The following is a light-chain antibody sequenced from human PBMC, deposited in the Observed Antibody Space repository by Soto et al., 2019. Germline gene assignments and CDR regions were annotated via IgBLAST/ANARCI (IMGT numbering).Light chain of an antibody. Sequence: IVLTQSPATLSLSPGERATLSCRASQSVSSYLAWYQQKPGQAPRLLIYDASNRATGIPARFSGSGAGTDFTLTISSREPEDVAVYYCQQRSNWPAITFGQGTKVDIK. V-gene: IGKV3-11*01. CDR1: QSVSSY. J-gene: IGKJ1*01. CDR2: DAS. CDR3: QQRSNWPAIT.